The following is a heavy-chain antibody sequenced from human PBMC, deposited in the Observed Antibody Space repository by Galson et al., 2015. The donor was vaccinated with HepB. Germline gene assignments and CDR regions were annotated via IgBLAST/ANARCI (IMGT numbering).Heavy chain of an antibody. V-gene: IGHV1-58*01. J-gene: IGHJ6*02. CDR3: AAGSYHGSGTFYGQAYYYNYGMDV. D-gene: IGHD3-10*01. Sequence: SVKVSCKASRFTFLSSAVHWVRQARGQRLEWIGWIVVGSGDTFYSQKFQERVTITADLSTGTAYMELSSLRSDDSAVYYCAAGSYHGSGTFYGQAYYYNYGMDVWGQGTTVIVSS. CDR2: IVVGSGDT. CDR1: RFTFLSSA.